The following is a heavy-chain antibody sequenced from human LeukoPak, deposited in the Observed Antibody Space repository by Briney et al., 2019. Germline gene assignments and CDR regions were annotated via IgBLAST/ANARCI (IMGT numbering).Heavy chain of an antibody. D-gene: IGHD6-19*01. V-gene: IGHV3-30-3*01. CDR3: ARDSIAVNFDY. CDR1: GFTFSNYA. J-gene: IGHJ4*02. CDR2: ITSDGNNK. Sequence: GGSLRLSCAASGFTFSNYAMHWVRQAPGKGLEWVAVITSDGNNKYYADSVKGRSIISRDNSKNTVYLQMNTLRAEDTALYYCARDSIAVNFDYWGQGTLVTVSS.